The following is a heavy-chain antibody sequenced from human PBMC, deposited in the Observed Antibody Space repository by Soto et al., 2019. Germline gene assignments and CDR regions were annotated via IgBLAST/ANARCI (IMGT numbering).Heavy chain of an antibody. CDR3: AREPYDYGNYVGYYGMDV. CDR2: IKQDGSEK. J-gene: IGHJ6*02. Sequence: GGSLRLSCAASGFTFSSYWMSWVRQAPGKGLEWVANIKQDGSEKYYVDSVKGRFTISRDNAKNSLYLQMNSLRAEDTAVYYCAREPYDYGNYVGYYGMDVWGQGTAVTVSS. D-gene: IGHD4-4*01. CDR1: GFTFSSYW. V-gene: IGHV3-7*03.